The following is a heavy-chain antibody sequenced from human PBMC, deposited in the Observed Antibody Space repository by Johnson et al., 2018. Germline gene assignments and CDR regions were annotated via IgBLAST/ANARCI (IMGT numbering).Heavy chain of an antibody. Sequence: QVQLQESGPGLVKPSETLSLPCTVSGASLSTYYWRWIRQAPGKGLEWIGYVYYNGNRNSNPSPKGRVTISVDTSKNQFSLKLTSMTAACPAVYFCARDNRSYLDWGQGPLGTGSS. D-gene: IGHD3-10*01. CDR3: ARDNRSYLD. V-gene: IGHV4-59*01. J-gene: IGHJ4*02. CDR1: GASLSTYY. CDR2: VYYNGNR.